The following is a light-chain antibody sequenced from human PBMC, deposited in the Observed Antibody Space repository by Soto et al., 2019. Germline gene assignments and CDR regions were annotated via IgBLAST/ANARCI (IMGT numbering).Light chain of an antibody. Sequence: EMGLKQAPGTMSMSPGERSTLSCRSSQSVSSYLAWYQQKPGQAPRLLIYDASSRATGIPDRFSGGGSGTDFTLTISRLEPEDFAVYYCQQCSSYPLTFGGGTKVDIK. CDR1: QSVSSY. V-gene: IGKV3-20*01. CDR2: DAS. J-gene: IGKJ4*01. CDR3: QQCSSYPLT.